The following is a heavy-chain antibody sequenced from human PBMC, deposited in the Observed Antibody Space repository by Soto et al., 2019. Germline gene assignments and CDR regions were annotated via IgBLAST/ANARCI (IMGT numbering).Heavy chain of an antibody. D-gene: IGHD3-10*01. CDR1: GGSISSYY. CDR3: ARAPRGNYGYPSYFDY. CDR2: IYYSGST. J-gene: IGHJ4*02. V-gene: IGHV4-59*01. Sequence: SETLSLTCTVSGGSISSYYWSWIRQPPGKGLEWIGYIYYSGSTNHNPSLKSRVTISVDTSKNQFSLKLSSVTAADTAVYYCARAPRGNYGYPSYFDYWGQGTLVTVSS.